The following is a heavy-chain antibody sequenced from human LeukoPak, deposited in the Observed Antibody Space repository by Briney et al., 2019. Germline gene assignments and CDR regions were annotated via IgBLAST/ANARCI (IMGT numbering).Heavy chain of an antibody. CDR2: ISSSGSTI. J-gene: IGHJ4*02. V-gene: IGHV3-48*03. D-gene: IGHD3-3*01. CDR1: GFTFSSYE. CDR3: ARPSATLADFWSGYYQGANDY. Sequence: GGSLRLSCAASGFTFSSYEMNWVRQAPGKGLEWVSYISSSGSTIYYADSVKGRFTISRDDAKNSLYLQMNSLRAEDTAVYYCARPSATLADFWSGYYQGANDYWGQGTLVTVSS.